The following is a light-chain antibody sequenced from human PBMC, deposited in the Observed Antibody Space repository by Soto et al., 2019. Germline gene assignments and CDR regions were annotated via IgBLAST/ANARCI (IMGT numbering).Light chain of an antibody. CDR1: NSNLGRNY. J-gene: IGLJ2*01. CDR2: RND. Sequence: QSVLTQTPSASGTPGQRVTISCSGSNSNLGRNYVYWYQQVPGTAPKLLMYRNDVRPSGVPDRITGSKSGTSASLAISGLRSEDEADYYCAVWDSSLNGVAFGGGTKLTVL. CDR3: AVWDSSLNGVA. V-gene: IGLV1-47*01.